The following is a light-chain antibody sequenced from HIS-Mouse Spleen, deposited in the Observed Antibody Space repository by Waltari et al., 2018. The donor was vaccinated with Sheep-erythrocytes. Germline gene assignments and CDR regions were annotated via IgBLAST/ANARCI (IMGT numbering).Light chain of an antibody. Sequence: QSALTQPASVSGSPGQSIPIPCTGTSSDVGSYTLVSWYQQHPGKAPKLMSYEGSKRPSGVSNRFSGSKSGNTASLTISGLQAEDEADYYCCSYAGSSTPWVFGGGTKLTVL. CDR3: CSYAGSSTPWV. J-gene: IGLJ3*02. CDR2: EGS. V-gene: IGLV2-23*01. CDR1: SSDVGSYTL.